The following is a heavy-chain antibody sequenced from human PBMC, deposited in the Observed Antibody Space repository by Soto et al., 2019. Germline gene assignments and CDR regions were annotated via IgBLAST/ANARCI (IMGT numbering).Heavy chain of an antibody. D-gene: IGHD5-12*01. J-gene: IGHJ4*02. CDR3: ARDRGDGYKFDY. Sequence: SVKVSCKASGGTFSSYAISWVRQAPGQGLGWMGGIIPIFGTANYAQKFQGRVTITADKSTSTAYMELSSLRSEDTAVYYCARDRGDGYKFDYWGQGTLVTVSS. CDR1: GGTFSSYA. CDR2: IIPIFGTA. V-gene: IGHV1-69*06.